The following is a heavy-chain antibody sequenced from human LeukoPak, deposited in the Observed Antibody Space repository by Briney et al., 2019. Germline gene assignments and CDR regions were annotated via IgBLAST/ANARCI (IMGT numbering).Heavy chain of an antibody. V-gene: IGHV3-23*01. CDR1: RFTFSSYV. CDR2: ITGSGTGT. J-gene: IGHJ4*02. CDR3: ANGGGGF. D-gene: IGHD3-16*01. Sequence: GGSLRLSCAASRFTFSSYVMSWVRQAPGKGLEWVSSITGSGTGTFYADSVRGRFTISRDNSKKTVYLQMNSLRVGDTAVYYCANGGGGFWGQGTLVTVSS.